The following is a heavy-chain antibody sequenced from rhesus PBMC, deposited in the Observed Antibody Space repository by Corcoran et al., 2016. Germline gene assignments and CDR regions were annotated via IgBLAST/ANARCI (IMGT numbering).Heavy chain of an antibody. V-gene: IGHV5-2*01. CDR3: AKESIAAAAYYYGLDS. Sequence: EVQLVQSGAEVKRPGESLKISCKTSGYSFTSYWISWVRQMPGKGLEWMGAIDPSDSDTRYSPSFQGQGTSSADKSSSTAYLQWRSLKASDTATYYCAKESIAAAAYYYGLDSWGQGLRVTVSS. CDR2: IDPSDSDT. J-gene: IGHJ6*01. D-gene: IGHD6-25*01. CDR1: GYSFTSYW.